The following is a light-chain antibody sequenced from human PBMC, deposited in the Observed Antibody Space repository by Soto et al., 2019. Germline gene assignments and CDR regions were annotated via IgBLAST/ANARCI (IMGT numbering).Light chain of an antibody. CDR1: QGIRNN. J-gene: IGKJ2*01. CDR3: LQHHNHPYT. Sequence: DIQMTQSPSSLSAFVGDRVTITCRPSQGIRNNLAWYQQKPGKAPNRLIYAASRLQSGVPSRFSGSGSGTEFTLTINSLQPEDFATYYCLQHHNHPYTFGQGTRLEIK. CDR2: AAS. V-gene: IGKV1-17*01.